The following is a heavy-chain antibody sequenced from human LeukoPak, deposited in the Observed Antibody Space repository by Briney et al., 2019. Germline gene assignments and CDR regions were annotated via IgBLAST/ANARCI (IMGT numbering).Heavy chain of an antibody. CDR2: INPNSGGT. CDR1: GYTFTGYY. D-gene: IGHD1-1*01. V-gene: IGHV1-2*02. J-gene: IGHJ4*02. Sequence: ASVKVSCKASGYTFTGYYMHWVRQAPGQGLEWMGWINPNSGGTNYAQKFQGRVTMTRDTSISTAYMELSRLRSDDTAVYFCARDTPQHLKRFDDWGQGTLVTVSS. CDR3: ARDTPQHLKRFDD.